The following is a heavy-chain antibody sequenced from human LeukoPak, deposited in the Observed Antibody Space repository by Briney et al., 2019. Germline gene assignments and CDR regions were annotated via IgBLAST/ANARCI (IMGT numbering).Heavy chain of an antibody. CDR1: GYTFTGYY. Sequence: ASVKVSCKASGYTFTGYYMHWVRQAPGQGLEWMGWINPNSGGTNYAQKFQGRVTMTRDTSISTAYMELSRLRSDDTAVYYCARCSRQSPYPMVREPFDYWGQGTLVTVSS. CDR3: ARCSRQSPYPMVREPFDY. V-gene: IGHV1-2*02. D-gene: IGHD3-10*01. CDR2: INPNSGGT. J-gene: IGHJ4*02.